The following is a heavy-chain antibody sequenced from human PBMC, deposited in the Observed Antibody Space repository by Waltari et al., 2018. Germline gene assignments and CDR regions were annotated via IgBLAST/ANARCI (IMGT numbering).Heavy chain of an antibody. D-gene: IGHD3-10*01. CDR2: LSHTGST. CDR1: GGSISSTNW. V-gene: IGHV4-4*02. J-gene: IGHJ6*02. CDR3: ARCLRSYGTGTYEAYGMDV. Sequence: QVQLQESGPGLVKPSGTLSLTCAVPGGSISSTNWWTWVRQPPGKGLEWIGELSHTGSTDYNLSLKSRVTISVDNSKNQFSLKLTSVTAADTAVYYCARCLRSYGTGTYEAYGMDVWGQGTTVTVSS.